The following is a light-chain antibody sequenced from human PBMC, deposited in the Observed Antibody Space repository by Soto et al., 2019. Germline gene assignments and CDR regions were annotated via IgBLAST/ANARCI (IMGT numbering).Light chain of an antibody. CDR3: SLYTSENTCV. V-gene: IGLV1-40*01. Sequence: SLLTLTPTLSGAPRPRVTISWTGSSSNIRPTYDVHCYQQPPGTAPKIISYEASNRPSGLPYPFYGSKSGNTAPLTISGLQGADEADYYCSLYTSENTCVFGTGTKVTVL. CDR1: SSNIRPTYD. CDR2: EAS. J-gene: IGLJ1*01.